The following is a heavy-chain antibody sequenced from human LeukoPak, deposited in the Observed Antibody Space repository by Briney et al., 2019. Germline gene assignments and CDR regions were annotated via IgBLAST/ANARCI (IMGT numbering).Heavy chain of an antibody. CDR1: GYTYNNYA. J-gene: IGHJ4*02. CDR2: ISGYNGNT. V-gene: IGHV1-18*04. Sequence: ASVKVSCKPSGYTYNNYAISWVRQAPGQGLEWMGWISGYNGNTNYAQRVQGRVTLTTDTSTSTVYMELRNLRSDDTAMYYCTRDLEAVTGTYDYWGQGTLVTVSS. D-gene: IGHD6-19*01. CDR3: TRDLEAVTGTYDY.